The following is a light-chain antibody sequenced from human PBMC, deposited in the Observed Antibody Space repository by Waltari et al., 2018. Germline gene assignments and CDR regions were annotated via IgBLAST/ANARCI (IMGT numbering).Light chain of an antibody. CDR1: QSVSSSY. V-gene: IGKV3-20*01. CDR3: QQYGSSPLT. Sequence: EIVLTQSPGTLSLSPGERATLSCRASQSVSSSYLAWYQQKPGQAPRLLIYDTSGRATGIPDRFSGSGSVTDFTLTISRLEPEDFAVYYCQQYGSSPLTFGGGTKVEIK. CDR2: DTS. J-gene: IGKJ4*01.